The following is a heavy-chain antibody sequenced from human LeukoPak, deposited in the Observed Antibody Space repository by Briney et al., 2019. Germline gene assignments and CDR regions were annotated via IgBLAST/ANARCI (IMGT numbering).Heavy chain of an antibody. J-gene: IGHJ5*02. D-gene: IGHD3-22*01. V-gene: IGHV4-34*09. CDR2: IYYSGST. Sequence: PSETLSLTCAVYGGSFSGYYWSWIRQPPGKGLEWIGYIYYSGSTYYNPSLKSRVTISVDTSKNQFSLKLSSVTAADTAVYYCARDISYYDSSGYYNWFDPWGQGTLVTVSS. CDR3: ARDISYYDSSGYYNWFDP. CDR1: GGSFSGYY.